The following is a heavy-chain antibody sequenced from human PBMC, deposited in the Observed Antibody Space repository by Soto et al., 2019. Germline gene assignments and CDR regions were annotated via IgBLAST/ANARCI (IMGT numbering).Heavy chain of an antibody. CDR2: IIHIFGKK. J-gene: IGHJ4*02. CDR3: AKEAGDH. Sequence: QMQLVQSGAEVKERGSSVKISCKTSGGTFNTYALTWVRQAPGQGLDWIGGIIHIFGKKNVAQRFQGRVTSDADESLTTAYMERTSLRSADTAVYYCAKEAGDHWGQGTLVTVSS. D-gene: IGHD3-10*01. V-gene: IGHV1-69*01. CDR1: GGTFNTYA.